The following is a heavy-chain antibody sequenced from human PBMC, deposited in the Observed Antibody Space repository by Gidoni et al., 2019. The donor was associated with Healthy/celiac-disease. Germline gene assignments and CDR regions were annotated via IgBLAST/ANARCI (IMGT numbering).Heavy chain of an antibody. Sequence: QLQLQESGPGLVKPSETLSLTCTVSGGSISSSSYYWGWIRQPPGKGLEWIGSIYYSGSTYYNPSLKSRVTISVDTSKNQFSLKLSSVTAADTAVYYCARHASSGWYLNWFDPWGQGTLVTVSS. CDR2: IYYSGST. CDR3: ARHASSGWYLNWFDP. V-gene: IGHV4-39*01. J-gene: IGHJ5*02. CDR1: GGSISSSSYY. D-gene: IGHD6-19*01.